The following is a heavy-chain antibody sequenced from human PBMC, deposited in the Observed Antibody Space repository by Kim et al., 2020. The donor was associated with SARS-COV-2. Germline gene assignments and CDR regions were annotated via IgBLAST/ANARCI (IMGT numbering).Heavy chain of an antibody. CDR1: GGTFSSYA. CDR3: ARGAAAGYNWFDP. CDR2: IIPILGIA. V-gene: IGHV1-69*04. D-gene: IGHD6-13*01. Sequence: SVKVSCKASGGTFSSYAISWVRQAPGQGLEWMGRIIPILGIANYAQKFQGRVTITADKSTSTAYMELSRLRSEDTAVYYCARGAAAGYNWFDPWGQGTLVTVSS. J-gene: IGHJ5*02.